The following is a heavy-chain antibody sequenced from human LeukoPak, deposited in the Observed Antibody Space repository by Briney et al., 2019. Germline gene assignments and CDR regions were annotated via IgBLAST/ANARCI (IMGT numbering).Heavy chain of an antibody. J-gene: IGHJ4*02. Sequence: PGGSLRLSCAASGFTFSSYEMNWVRQAPGKGLEWVSYISSSGSTIYYADSVKGRFTISRDNAKNSLYLQMNSLRAEDTAVYYCARSGISVRFGELLAYYFDYWGQGTLVTVSS. CDR2: ISSSGSTI. V-gene: IGHV3-48*03. CDR3: ARSGISVRFGELLAYYFDY. CDR1: GFTFSSYE. D-gene: IGHD3-10*01.